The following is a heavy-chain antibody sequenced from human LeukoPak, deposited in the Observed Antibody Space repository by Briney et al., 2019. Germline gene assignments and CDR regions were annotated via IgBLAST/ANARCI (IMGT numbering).Heavy chain of an antibody. CDR1: GASISRTTYY. D-gene: IGHD3-10*01. CDR2: IYYSGST. V-gene: IGHV4-39*07. CDR3: ARDRGRINGNDY. J-gene: IGHJ4*02. Sequence: NPSETLSLTCTVSGASISRTTYYWGWIRQPPRKGLEWIASIYYSGSTYYNPSLKSRVTVSVDTSKNQFSLKLSSVTAADTAVYYCARDRGRINGNDYWGQGTLVTVSS.